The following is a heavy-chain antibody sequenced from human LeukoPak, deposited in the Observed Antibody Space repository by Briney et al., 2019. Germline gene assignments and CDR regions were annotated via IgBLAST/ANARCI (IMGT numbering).Heavy chain of an antibody. J-gene: IGHJ4*02. CDR2: INHSGST. CDR3: ARGSLYYDFWSGYSSQGYSDY. Sequence: SETLSLTCAVYGVSFSGYYWSWIRQPPRKGLEWIGEINHSGSTNYNPSLKSRVTISVDTSKNQFSLKLSSVTAADTAVYYCARGSLYYDFWSGYSSQGYSDYWGQGTLVTVSS. D-gene: IGHD3-3*01. V-gene: IGHV4-34*01. CDR1: GVSFSGYY.